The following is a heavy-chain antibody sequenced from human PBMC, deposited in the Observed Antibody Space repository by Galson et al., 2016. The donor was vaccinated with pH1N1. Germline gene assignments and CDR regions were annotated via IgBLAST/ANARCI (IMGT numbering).Heavy chain of an antibody. CDR3: ARQYDFGDYRGNAFDI. D-gene: IGHD4-17*01. CDR2: VNPGGSTI. CDR1: GYSFATYW. J-gene: IGHJ3*02. Sequence: QSGAEVKKPGDSLKISCQGSGYSFATYWVGWVRQMPGKGLEWVGVVNPGGSTIRYSPSFQGQVTISSDKSISTAYLQWISLRASDTAMYYCARQYDFGDYRGNAFDIWGQGTVVIVSS. V-gene: IGHV5-51*03.